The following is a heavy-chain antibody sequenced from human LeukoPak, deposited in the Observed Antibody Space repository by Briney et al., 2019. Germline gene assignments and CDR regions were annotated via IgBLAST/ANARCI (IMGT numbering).Heavy chain of an antibody. CDR1: GFTFDDYG. Sequence: GGSLRLSCAASGFTFDDYGMSWVPQAPGKGLEWVSGINWNGGSAGYADSVKGRFTISRDNAKNSLYLQMNSPRAEDTALYYCARAKEEYCSSTSCPLDDYWGQGTLVTVSS. J-gene: IGHJ4*02. D-gene: IGHD2-2*01. CDR2: INWNGGSA. CDR3: ARAKEEYCSSTSCPLDDY. V-gene: IGHV3-20*04.